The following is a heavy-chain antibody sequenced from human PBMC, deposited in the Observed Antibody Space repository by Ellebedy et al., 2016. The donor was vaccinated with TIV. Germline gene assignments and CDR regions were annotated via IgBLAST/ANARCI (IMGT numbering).Heavy chain of an antibody. D-gene: IGHD3-10*01. V-gene: IGHV3-30*04. Sequence: GESLKISXAASGFTFSGSAMHWVRQAPGKGLEWVAVISYDGSNKYYADSVKGRFTISRDNSKNTLYLQMNSLRAEDTAVYYCARELLWFGEYELNDAFDIWGQGTMVTVSS. CDR2: ISYDGSNK. CDR1: GFTFSGSA. J-gene: IGHJ3*02. CDR3: ARELLWFGEYELNDAFDI.